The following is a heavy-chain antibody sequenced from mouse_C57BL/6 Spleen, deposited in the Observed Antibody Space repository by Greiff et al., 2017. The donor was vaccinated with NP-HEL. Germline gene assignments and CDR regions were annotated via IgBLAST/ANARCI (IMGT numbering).Heavy chain of an antibody. V-gene: IGHV1-81*01. D-gene: IGHD3-3*01. J-gene: IGHJ2*01. CDR1: GYTFTSYG. CDR2: IYPRSGNT. Sequence: VQLQQSGAELARPGASVKLSCKASGYTFTSYGISWVKQRTGQGLEWIGEIYPRSGNTYYNEKFKGKATLTADKSSSTAYMELRSLTSEDSAVYFCARRGDEGFDYWGQGTTLTVSS. CDR3: ARRGDEGFDY.